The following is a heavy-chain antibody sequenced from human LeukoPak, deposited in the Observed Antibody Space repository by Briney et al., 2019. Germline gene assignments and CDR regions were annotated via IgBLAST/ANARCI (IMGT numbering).Heavy chain of an antibody. V-gene: IGHV4-59*01. Sequence: SETLSLTCTVSGGSISSYYWSWIRQPPGKGLEWIGYIYYSGSTNYNPSLKSRVTISVDTSKNQFSLKLSSVTAADTAVYYCARQLQQPDAFDIWGQGTMVTVSS. CDR2: IYYSGST. D-gene: IGHD6-13*01. CDR3: ARQLQQPDAFDI. J-gene: IGHJ3*02. CDR1: GGSISSYY.